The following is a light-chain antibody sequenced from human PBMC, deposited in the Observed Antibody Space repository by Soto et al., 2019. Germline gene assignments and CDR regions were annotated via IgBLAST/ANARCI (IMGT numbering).Light chain of an antibody. CDR2: EGS. J-gene: IGLJ1*01. CDR1: SSDVGGYNL. Sequence: VLTQPASVSGSPGQSITISCTGTSSDVGGYNLVSWYQQHPGTAPKLMIFEGSKRPSGVSNRFSGSKSGNTASLTISGLQAEDEADYYCTSYTRSTTYVFGTGTKVTV. V-gene: IGLV2-14*02. CDR3: TSYTRSTTYV.